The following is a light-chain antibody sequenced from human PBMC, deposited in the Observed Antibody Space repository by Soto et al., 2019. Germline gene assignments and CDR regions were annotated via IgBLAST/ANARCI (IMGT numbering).Light chain of an antibody. Sequence: QSALTQPPSASGSPGQSVTISCTGTSSDVGGYNYVSWYQQHPGKAPKLMIYEVSKRPSGVPDRFSGSKSGNTASLTVSGLPAEDEADYYCSSYAGSNHLVFGGGTKLPVL. J-gene: IGLJ3*02. CDR2: EVS. CDR1: SSDVGGYNY. CDR3: SSYAGSNHLV. V-gene: IGLV2-8*01.